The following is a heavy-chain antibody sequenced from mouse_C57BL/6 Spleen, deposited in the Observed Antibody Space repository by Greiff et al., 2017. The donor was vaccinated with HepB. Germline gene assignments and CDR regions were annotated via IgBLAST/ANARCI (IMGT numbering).Heavy chain of an antibody. V-gene: IGHV1-15*01. CDR1: GYTFTDYE. CDR2: IDPETGGT. J-gene: IGHJ2*01. D-gene: IGHD1-1*01. CDR3: TRSLIYYYGSSRFDY. Sequence: QVQLKESGAELVRPGASVTLSCKASGYTFTDYEMHWVKQTPVHGLEWIGAIDPETGGTAYNQKFKGKAILTADKSSSTAYMELRSLTSEDSAVYYCTRSLIYYYGSSRFDYWGQGTTLTVSS.